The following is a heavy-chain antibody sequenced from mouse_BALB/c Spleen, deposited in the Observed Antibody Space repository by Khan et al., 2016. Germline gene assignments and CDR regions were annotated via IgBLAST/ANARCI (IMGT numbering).Heavy chain of an antibody. CDR3: VLEAMDY. Sequence: QVQLQQSGAELVKPGASVKLSCKTSGYTFTSYWIQWVKQRPGQGLGWIGEIFPGTGTTYYNEQFKGKATLTIDTSSSTADRQLRRLTSEDCAVYVCVLEAMDYWGQGTKVTVSS. CDR2: IFPGTGTT. V-gene: IGHV1S132*01. J-gene: IGHJ4*01. CDR1: GYTFTSYW.